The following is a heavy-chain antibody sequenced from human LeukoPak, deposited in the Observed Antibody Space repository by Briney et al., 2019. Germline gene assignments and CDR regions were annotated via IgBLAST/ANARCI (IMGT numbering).Heavy chain of an antibody. CDR1: GYSFATYW. D-gene: IGHD1-14*01. J-gene: IGHJ4*02. CDR3: ARHRTTYYYDY. Sequence: GESLKISCKGSGYSFATYWIAWVRQMPGKGLEWMGIIYLDDSDTRYSPSFQGQVTMSADKSISTAYLQWSSLKASDTAMYYCARHRTTYYYDYWGQGTLVTVSS. V-gene: IGHV5-51*01. CDR2: IYLDDSDT.